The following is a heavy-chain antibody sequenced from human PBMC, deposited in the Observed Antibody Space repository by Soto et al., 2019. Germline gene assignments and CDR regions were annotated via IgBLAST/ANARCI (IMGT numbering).Heavy chain of an antibody. Sequence: PSETLSLTCTVSGASIRSTDYYWSWIRQAPGKGLEWIGYVYYTGSTYYNPSLMSRLTISVDTSKNQFSLKLTSVTAAETAVYYXVRTASEGAVAPHWFDRWGQGTQVTVSS. D-gene: IGHD2-21*02. CDR3: VRTASEGAVAPHWFDR. J-gene: IGHJ5*02. CDR1: GASIRSTDYY. CDR2: VYYTGST. V-gene: IGHV4-30-4*01.